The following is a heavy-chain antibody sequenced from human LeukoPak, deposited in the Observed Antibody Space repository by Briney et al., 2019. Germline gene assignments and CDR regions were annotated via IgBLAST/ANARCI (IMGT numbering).Heavy chain of an antibody. CDR3: AKDPAPVYDSSGQAPYYFDY. V-gene: IGHV3-23*01. CDR2: ISGSGGST. CDR1: GFIFSSYA. J-gene: IGHJ4*02. Sequence: GGSQSLFCAVSGFIFSSYAMSWARQAPGRGLEWVSAISGSGGSTYYADSVKGRFTISRDNSKNTLYLQMNSLRAEDTAVYYCAKDPAPVYDSSGQAPYYFDYWGQGTLVTVSS. D-gene: IGHD3-22*01.